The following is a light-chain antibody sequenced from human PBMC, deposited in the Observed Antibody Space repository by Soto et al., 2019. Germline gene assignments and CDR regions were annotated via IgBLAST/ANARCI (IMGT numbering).Light chain of an antibody. Sequence: QSALTQPASVSGSPGQSITISCTGTSSDVGGYNYVSWYQQHPGKVPKLMIYDVTNRPSGVSNRFSGFKTGNTASLTISGLQAEDEADYYCSSYTITSTRGAVVFGGGTKLTVL. V-gene: IGLV2-14*01. CDR3: SSYTITSTRGAVV. J-gene: IGLJ2*01. CDR2: DVT. CDR1: SSDVGGYNY.